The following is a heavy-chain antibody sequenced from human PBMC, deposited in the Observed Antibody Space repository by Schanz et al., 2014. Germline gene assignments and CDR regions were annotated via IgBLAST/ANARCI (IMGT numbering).Heavy chain of an antibody. Sequence: QVQLQQWGAGLLKPSETLSLTCAVYGGSFSSNYWSWIRQPPGKGLEWIGEINQSGTTNYNASLKSRVTISVDKSKTQFSLKCRSVTAADTAVYYCARGTRERLLLRSWQFAFDIWGQGTMVTVSS. CDR1: GGSFSSNY. CDR3: ARGTRERLLLRSWQFAFDI. J-gene: IGHJ3*02. V-gene: IGHV4-34*02. D-gene: IGHD3-22*01. CDR2: INQSGTT.